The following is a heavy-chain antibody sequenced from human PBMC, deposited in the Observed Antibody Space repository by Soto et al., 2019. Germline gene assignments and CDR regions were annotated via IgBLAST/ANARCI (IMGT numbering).Heavy chain of an antibody. D-gene: IGHD6-6*01. J-gene: IGHJ4*02. Sequence: ASVKVSCKASGYTFTSYDINWVRQATGQGLEWTGWMNPNSGNTGYAQKFQGRVTMTRNTSISTAYMELSSLRSEDTAVYYCARVRRGSSRANYFDYWGQGTLVTVSS. CDR3: ARVRRGSSRANYFDY. CDR1: GYTFTSYD. V-gene: IGHV1-8*01. CDR2: MNPNSGNT.